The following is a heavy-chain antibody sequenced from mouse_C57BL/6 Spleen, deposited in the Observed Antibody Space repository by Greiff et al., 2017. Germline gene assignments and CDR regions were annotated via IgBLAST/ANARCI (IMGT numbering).Heavy chain of an antibody. CDR3: TRDDGNYDFDV. J-gene: IGHJ1*03. Sequence: DVKLVESGEGLVKPGGSLKLSCAASGFTFSSYAMSWVRQTPEQRLEWVAYISSGGDYIYYADTVKGRFTISRDNARNTLYLQMSSLKSEDTAMYYCTRDDGNYDFDVWGTGTTVTVSS. V-gene: IGHV5-9-1*02. CDR2: ISSGGDYI. CDR1: GFTFSSYA. D-gene: IGHD2-1*01.